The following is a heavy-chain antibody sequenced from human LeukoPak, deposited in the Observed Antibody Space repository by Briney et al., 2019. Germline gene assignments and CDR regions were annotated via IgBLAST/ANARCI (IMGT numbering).Heavy chain of an antibody. D-gene: IGHD1-26*01. V-gene: IGHV1-46*01. CDR3: ARSQWELPGTNFDY. CDR2: INPNGGTT. CDR1: GYTFISYY. J-gene: IGHJ4*02. Sequence: ASVKVSCKASGYTFISYYMHWVRQAPGQGLEWMGIINPNGGTTSYAQKFQGRVTMTRDTSTSTVYLELSSLRFEDSALYYCARSQWELPGTNFDYWGQGTLVTVSS.